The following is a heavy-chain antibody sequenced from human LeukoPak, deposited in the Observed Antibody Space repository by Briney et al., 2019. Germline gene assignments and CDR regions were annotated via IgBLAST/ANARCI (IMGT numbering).Heavy chain of an antibody. D-gene: IGHD3-10*02. CDR3: AAIGMFIY. CDR2: ISYTGDST. CDR1: GFIFSNYA. J-gene: IGHJ4*02. Sequence: GRSLRLSCAASGFIFSNYAMNWVRQAPGKGLEWVSAISYTGDSTYYADSVKGRFTISRDNSKNTLFLQMNSLSAEDTAVYYCAAIGMFIYWGQGTLVTVSS. V-gene: IGHV3-23*01.